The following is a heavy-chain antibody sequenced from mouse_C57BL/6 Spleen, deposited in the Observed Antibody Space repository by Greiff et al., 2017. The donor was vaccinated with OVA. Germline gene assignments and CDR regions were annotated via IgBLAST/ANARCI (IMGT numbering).Heavy chain of an antibody. V-gene: IGHV1-62-2*01. D-gene: IGHD3-1*01. CDR2: FYPGSGSI. CDR3: ARHEEGLGYVDV. J-gene: IGHJ1*03. Sequence: VMLVESGAELVKPGASVKLSCKASGYTFTEYTIHWVKQRSGQGLEWIGWFYPGSGSIKYNEKFKDKATLTADKSSSTVYMELSRWTSEDSAVYFCARHEEGLGYVDVWGTGTTVTVSS. CDR1: GYTFTEYT.